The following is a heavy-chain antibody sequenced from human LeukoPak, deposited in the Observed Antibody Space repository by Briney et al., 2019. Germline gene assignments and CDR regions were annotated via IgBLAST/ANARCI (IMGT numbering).Heavy chain of an antibody. J-gene: IGHJ3*02. D-gene: IGHD5-24*01. V-gene: IGHV3-66*01. CDR1: GFTVSSNY. CDR3: ARDPMTMDAFDI. CDR2: FYGGGST. Sequence: PGGSLRLSCAASGFTVSSNYTTWVRQAPGKGLEWVSLFYGGGSTYYADSVKGRFTISRDNSKNTLYLQMNSLRAEDTAVYYCARDPMTMDAFDIWGQGTMVTVSS.